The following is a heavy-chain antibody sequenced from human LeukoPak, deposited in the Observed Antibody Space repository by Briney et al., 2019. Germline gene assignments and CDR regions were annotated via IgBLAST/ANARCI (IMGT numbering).Heavy chain of an antibody. J-gene: IGHJ4*02. CDR3: ARATDYFDY. CDR1: GFTFSGYSGYT. CDR2: ISASSTYI. Sequence: GGSLRLSCAASGFTFSGYSGYTMNWVRQAPGKGLEWVSSISASSTYIYYADSVKGRLTISRDNAKTSLYLQMNRLRAEDTAVYYCARATDYFDYWGQGTLVTVSS. V-gene: IGHV3-21*01.